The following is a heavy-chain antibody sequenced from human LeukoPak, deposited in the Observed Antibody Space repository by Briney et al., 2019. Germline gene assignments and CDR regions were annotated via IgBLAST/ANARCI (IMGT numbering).Heavy chain of an antibody. V-gene: IGHV3-66*02. J-gene: IGHJ3*02. D-gene: IGHD3-22*01. CDR1: GFTVSSNY. Sequence: PGGSLRLSCAASGFTVSSNYISWVRQAPGKGLEWVSVIYSGGSTYYADSVKGRFTISRDNSKNTLYLQMNSLRAEDTAVYYCASNQYYYDSSGYYPRGIWGQGTMVTVSS. CDR3: ASNQYYYDSSGYYPRGI. CDR2: IYSGGST.